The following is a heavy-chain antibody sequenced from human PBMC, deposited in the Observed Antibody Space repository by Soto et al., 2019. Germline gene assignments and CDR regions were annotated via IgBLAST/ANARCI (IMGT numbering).Heavy chain of an antibody. Sequence: EVQLVESGGGLVQPGRSLRLSCAASGFIFDNSGMHWVRQAPGKGLEWVSGISWNGGNIGYADSVRGRFSISRDNAKDSLFLQMDSLRPHDTAFYYCVKAGVRDLIVEVPVYFDNWGQGTLVTVSS. D-gene: IGHD2-21*01. CDR3: VKAGVRDLIVEVPVYFDN. V-gene: IGHV3-9*01. J-gene: IGHJ4*02. CDR2: ISWNGGNI. CDR1: GFIFDNSG.